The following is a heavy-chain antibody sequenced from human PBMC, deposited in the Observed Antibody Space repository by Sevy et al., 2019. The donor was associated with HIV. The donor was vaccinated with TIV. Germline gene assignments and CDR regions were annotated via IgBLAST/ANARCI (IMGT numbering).Heavy chain of an antibody. V-gene: IGHV4-61*02. Sequence: SETLSLTCTVSGGSIRSGRYYWTWIRQPAGKGLEWIGRIFPSGGSNFNPSMMSRVSMSIDMSKKQFSLRLTSVTAADTAVYYCARAEGVGYNYGYFDSWGPGTLVTVSS. CDR3: ARAEGVGYNYGYFDS. J-gene: IGHJ4*02. CDR1: GGSIRSGRYY. D-gene: IGHD5-12*01. CDR2: IFPSGGS.